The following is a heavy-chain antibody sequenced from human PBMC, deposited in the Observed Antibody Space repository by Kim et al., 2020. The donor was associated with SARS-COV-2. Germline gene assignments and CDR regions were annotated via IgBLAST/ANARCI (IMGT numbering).Heavy chain of an antibody. CDR3: ARLGYYDSSGYYPPYYYYYGMDV. CDR1: GYSFTSYW. Sequence: GESLKISCKGSGYSFTSYWIGWVRQMPGKGLEWMGIIYPGDSDTRYSPSFQGQVTISADKSISTAYLQWSSLKASDTAMYYCARLGYYDSSGYYPPYYYYYGMDVWGQGTTVTVSS. D-gene: IGHD3-22*01. CDR2: IYPGDSDT. J-gene: IGHJ6*02. V-gene: IGHV5-51*01.